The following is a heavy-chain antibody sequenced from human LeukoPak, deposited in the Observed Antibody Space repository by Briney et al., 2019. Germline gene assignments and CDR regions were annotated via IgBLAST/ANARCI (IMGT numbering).Heavy chain of an antibody. CDR1: GFTVSSNY. Sequence: GGSLRLSCAASGFTVSSNYMSWVRQAPGKGLEWVSVIYSGGSTYYADSVKGRLTISRDNSKNTLYLQMNSLRAEDTAVYYCAGYYDSSGYYYFDYWGQGTLVTVSS. CDR2: IYSGGST. V-gene: IGHV3-66*02. D-gene: IGHD3-22*01. CDR3: AGYYDSSGYYYFDY. J-gene: IGHJ4*02.